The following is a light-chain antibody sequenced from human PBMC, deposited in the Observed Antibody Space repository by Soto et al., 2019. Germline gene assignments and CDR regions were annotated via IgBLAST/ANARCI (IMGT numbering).Light chain of an antibody. CDR3: QQYGSSPRT. J-gene: IGKJ1*01. Sequence: EIVLTQSPGTLSLSPGERATLSCRASQSVSSSYLAWYQQKPGQAPRLLIYGASSRATGIPDRFSGSGSGTDFTLTISRLEPDDFAVYYSQQYGSSPRTFGQGT. CDR1: QSVSSSY. V-gene: IGKV3-20*01. CDR2: GAS.